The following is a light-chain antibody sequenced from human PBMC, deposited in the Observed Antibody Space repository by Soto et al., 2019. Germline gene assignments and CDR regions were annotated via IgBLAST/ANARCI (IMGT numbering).Light chain of an antibody. J-gene: IGKJ3*01. CDR1: QSVSSN. Sequence: EIVMTPSPATLSVAPGERASLSFRASQSVSSNLAWYQQKPGQAPRLLIYGASTRATGIPARFSGSGSGTEFTLTISSLQSEDLAIYYCQQYNNWPPFTFGPGTKVDI. V-gene: IGKV3-15*01. CDR3: QQYNNWPPFT. CDR2: GAS.